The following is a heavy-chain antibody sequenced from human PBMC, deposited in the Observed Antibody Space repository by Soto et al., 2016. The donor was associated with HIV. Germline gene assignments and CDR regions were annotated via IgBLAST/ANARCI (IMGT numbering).Heavy chain of an antibody. CDR2: IRSKANNYAT. CDR3: TEARYYCSGGSCPHGSDP. Sequence: EVQLVESGGGLVQPGGSLKLSWAASGFTFSGSAMHWVRQASGKGLEWVGRIRSKANNYATAYAASVKGRFTISRDDSKNTAYLQMDSLKTEDTAVYYCTEARYYCSGGSCPHGSDPWGQGNPWSPSPQ. CDR1: GFTFSGSA. D-gene: IGHD2-15*01. J-gene: IGHJ5*02. V-gene: IGHV3-73*01.